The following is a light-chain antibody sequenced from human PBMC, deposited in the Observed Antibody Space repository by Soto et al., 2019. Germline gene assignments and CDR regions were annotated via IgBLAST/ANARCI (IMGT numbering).Light chain of an antibody. CDR1: SSNIGNNY. V-gene: IGLV2-14*01. CDR3: SSYKSTTKRV. J-gene: IGLJ1*01. CDR2: EVS. Sequence: QSVLTQPPSVSAAPGQKVTISCSGSSSNIGNNYVSWYQQLPGKGPKLMIYEVSNRPSGVSNRFSGSKSGNTATLTISGLQAEDEADYYCSSYKSTTKRVFGTGTKVTVL.